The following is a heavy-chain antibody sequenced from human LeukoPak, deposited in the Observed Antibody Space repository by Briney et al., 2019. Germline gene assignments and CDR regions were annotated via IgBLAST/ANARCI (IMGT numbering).Heavy chain of an antibody. CDR3: ARGIAAAGYAFDI. V-gene: IGHV3-11*05. J-gene: IGHJ3*02. Sequence: PGGSLRLSCAASGFIFSDYYMSCIRQAPGKGLEWISYISSSSSYTNYVDSVKGRFTISRDNAKNSLYLQMNSLRAEDTAVYYCARGIAAAGYAFDIWGQGTMVTVSS. D-gene: IGHD6-13*01. CDR1: GFIFSDYY. CDR2: ISSSSSYT.